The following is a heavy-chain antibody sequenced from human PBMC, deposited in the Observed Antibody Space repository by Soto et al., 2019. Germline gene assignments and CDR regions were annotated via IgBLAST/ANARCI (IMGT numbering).Heavy chain of an antibody. Sequence: GGSLRLSCAASGFTFSSYSMNWVRQAPGKGLEWVSYISSSGSTIYYADSVKGRFTISRDNAKNSLYLQMNSLRAEDTAVYYCARVRYSSSWYISPLDYWGQGTLVTVSS. V-gene: IGHV3-48*01. D-gene: IGHD6-13*01. CDR1: GFTFSSYS. J-gene: IGHJ4*02. CDR2: ISSSGSTI. CDR3: ARVRYSSSWYISPLDY.